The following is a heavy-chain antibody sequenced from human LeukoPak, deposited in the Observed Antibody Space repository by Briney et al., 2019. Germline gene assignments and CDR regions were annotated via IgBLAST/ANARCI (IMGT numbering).Heavy chain of an antibody. D-gene: IGHD3-10*01. V-gene: IGHV1-2*02. CDR2: INPNSGGT. J-gene: IGHJ5*02. CDR1: GYTFTGYY. Sequence: ASVPVSCKASGYTFTGYYVHWLRQAPGKGLEWMGCINPNSGGTNYAQKFQGRVTMTRDTSISTAYMELSRLRSHDTAVYYCARVRFGAPADPWGQGTLVTVSS. CDR3: ARVRFGAPADP.